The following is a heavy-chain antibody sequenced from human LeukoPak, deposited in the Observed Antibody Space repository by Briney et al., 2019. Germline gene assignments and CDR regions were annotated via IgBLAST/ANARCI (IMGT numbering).Heavy chain of an antibody. D-gene: IGHD4-17*01. CDR3: ARDYGVTDY. CDR1: GGSFSGYY. V-gene: IGHV4-34*01. CDR2: INHSGRT. Sequence: LTCAVYGGSFSGYYWSWIRQPPGKGREWVGEINHSGRTNYNPYLKSPVTISVDTSKNHFSLKLSSVTAADTAVYYCARDYGVTDYWGQGTLVTVSS. J-gene: IGHJ4*02.